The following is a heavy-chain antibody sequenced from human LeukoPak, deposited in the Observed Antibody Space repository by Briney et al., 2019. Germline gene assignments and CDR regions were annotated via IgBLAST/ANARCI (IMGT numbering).Heavy chain of an antibody. CDR1: GGSICSYY. J-gene: IGHJ3*02. D-gene: IGHD1-26*01. V-gene: IGHV4-59*01. CDR3: ARDRHDLVGATGDAFDI. CDR2: IYYSGST. Sequence: PSETLSLTRTVSGGSICSYYWCWMRQPPGKGLEWIGYIYYSGSTNYNPSLKSRVTISVDTSKNQFSLKLSSVPAADTAVYYCARDRHDLVGATGDAFDIWGSGTMVTVSS.